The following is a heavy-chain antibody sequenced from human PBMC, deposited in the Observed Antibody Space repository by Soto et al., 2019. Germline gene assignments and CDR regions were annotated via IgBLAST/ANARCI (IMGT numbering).Heavy chain of an antibody. Sequence: QVQLVQSGAEVKKPGASMRVSCRTSGYTFTSHFIHWVRQSPGHGLEWMGWINTGNGNTRYSEPFEGRVTITRDTSANTVDMELSSLISDDTAVYYCARDRYYYYDTSGYFSYWGQGTLVTVSS. CDR1: GYTFTSHF. CDR2: INTGNGNT. V-gene: IGHV1-3*04. J-gene: IGHJ4*02. D-gene: IGHD3-22*01. CDR3: ARDRYYYYDTSGYFSY.